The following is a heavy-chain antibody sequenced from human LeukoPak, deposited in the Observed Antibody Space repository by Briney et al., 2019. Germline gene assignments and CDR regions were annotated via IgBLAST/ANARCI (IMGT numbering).Heavy chain of an antibody. CDR2: ISSSGSTI. Sequence: PGGSLRLSCAASGFTFSSYEMNWVRQAPGKGLEWVSYISSSGSTIYYADSVKGRFTISRDNAKNSLYLQMNSLRAEDTAVYYCAKGSGSGWYGWFDPWGQGTLVTVSS. J-gene: IGHJ5*02. D-gene: IGHD6-19*01. V-gene: IGHV3-48*03. CDR3: AKGSGSGWYGWFDP. CDR1: GFTFSSYE.